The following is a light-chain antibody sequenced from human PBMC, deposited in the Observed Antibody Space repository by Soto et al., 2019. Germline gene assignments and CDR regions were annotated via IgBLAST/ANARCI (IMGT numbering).Light chain of an antibody. CDR3: QQYGSSPWT. CDR2: GAS. J-gene: IGKJ1*01. V-gene: IGKV3-15*01. CDR1: QGISTN. Sequence: EIVMTQSPATLSVSPGDGATLSCRASQGISTNLAWYQQKPGQSPRLLIYGASTRATGIPARFSGSGSGTEFTLTISRLEPEDFAVYYCQQYGSSPWTFGQGTKVDI.